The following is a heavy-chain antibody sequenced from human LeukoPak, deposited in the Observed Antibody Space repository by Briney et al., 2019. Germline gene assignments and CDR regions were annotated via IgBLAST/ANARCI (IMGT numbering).Heavy chain of an antibody. D-gene: IGHD3-10*01. V-gene: IGHV3-30*03. CDR3: ARDAARGYGSGSYDFDY. CDR2: ISNDGRYK. Sequence: GGSLRLSCAASGFTFSIYPIHWVRQAPGKGLELVAVISNDGRYKHHADSVKGRFTLSRDNSKNTMYLEMNSLRPEDTAVYYCARDAARGYGSGSYDFDYWGQGTLVTVSS. J-gene: IGHJ4*02. CDR1: GFTFSIYP.